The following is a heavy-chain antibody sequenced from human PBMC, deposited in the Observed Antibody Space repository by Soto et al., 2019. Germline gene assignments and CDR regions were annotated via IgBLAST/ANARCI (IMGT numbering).Heavy chain of an antibody. J-gene: IGHJ6*02. CDR3: ATEITNGSGLQKGMDV. CDR1: GDSVSSNSAA. V-gene: IGHV6-1*01. Sequence: PSETLSLTCAISGDSVSSNSAAWNWIRQSPSRGLEWLGRTYYRSKWYNDYAVSVKSRITINPDTSKNQFSLQLNSVTPEATAVYYCATEITNGSGLQKGMDVWGQGTTVTVSS. D-gene: IGHD3-3*01. CDR2: TYYRSKWYN.